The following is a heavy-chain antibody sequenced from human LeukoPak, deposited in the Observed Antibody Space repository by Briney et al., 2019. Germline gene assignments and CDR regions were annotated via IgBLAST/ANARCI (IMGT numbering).Heavy chain of an antibody. Sequence: GGSLRLSCAASGFTFSSYDMHWVRQATGKGLEWVSSISSGSGHIYYADSVKGRFTISRDNARNSLYLQMNSLRAEDTAIYYCARVDAALDYWGQGTLVTVSS. J-gene: IGHJ4*02. CDR1: GFTFSSYD. V-gene: IGHV3-21*01. CDR3: ARVDAALDY. CDR2: ISSGSGHI. D-gene: IGHD6-6*01.